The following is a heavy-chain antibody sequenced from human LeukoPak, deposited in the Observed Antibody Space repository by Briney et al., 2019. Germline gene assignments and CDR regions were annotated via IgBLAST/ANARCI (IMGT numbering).Heavy chain of an antibody. Sequence: GGSLRLSCATSGFTFSSYNMNWVRQAPGKGLEWVSDISSSGSTIYFADSVKGRFTISRDNAKNSLYLQMNSLRDEDTAVYYCARLEYYYVSGNYYKLFDYWGQGTLVTVCS. D-gene: IGHD3-10*01. J-gene: IGHJ4*02. CDR2: ISSSGSTI. CDR1: GFTFSSYN. V-gene: IGHV3-48*02. CDR3: ARLEYYYVSGNYYKLFDY.